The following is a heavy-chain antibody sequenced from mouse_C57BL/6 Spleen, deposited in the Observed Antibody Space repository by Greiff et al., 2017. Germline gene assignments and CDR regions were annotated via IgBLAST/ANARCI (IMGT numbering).Heavy chain of an antibody. Sequence: QVQLQQPGAELVKPGASVKLSCKASGYTFTSYWMHWVKQRPGQGLEWIGMIHPNSGSTNYNEKFKSKATLTVDKSSSTAYMQLSSLTSEDSAVYYCARTGTGSWFAYWSQGTLVTVSA. J-gene: IGHJ3*01. CDR2: IHPNSGST. V-gene: IGHV1-64*01. D-gene: IGHD4-1*01. CDR1: GYTFTSYW. CDR3: ARTGTGSWFAY.